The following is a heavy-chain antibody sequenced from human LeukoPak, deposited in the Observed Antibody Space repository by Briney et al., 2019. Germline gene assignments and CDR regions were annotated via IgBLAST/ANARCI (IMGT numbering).Heavy chain of an antibody. CDR3: AKYLSAKGPPYGLDV. CDR1: RFTFSSYP. CDR2: ISSNGVTT. J-gene: IGHJ6*02. Sequence: PGGSLRLSCSASRFTFSSYPMHWVRQAPGKGLEFVSAISSNGVTTYYGDSVKGRFTISRDNSKNTLYLQMTSLRPEDTAVYYCAKYLSAKGPPYGLDVWGQGTTVTVSS. V-gene: IGHV3-64D*09.